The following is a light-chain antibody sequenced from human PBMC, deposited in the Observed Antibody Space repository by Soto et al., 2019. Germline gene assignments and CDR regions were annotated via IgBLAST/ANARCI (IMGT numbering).Light chain of an antibody. CDR1: QSVSSSY. CDR3: QQYCSSALT. V-gene: IGKV3-20*01. CDR2: GAS. Sequence: ELVLTQSPGTLSLSPGERATLSCRASQSVSSSYLAWYQQKPGQAPRLLIYGASSRATGIPDRFSGSGSGTDFTLTISRLEPEGLAVYYCQQYCSSALTFGGGTKVEIK. J-gene: IGKJ4*01.